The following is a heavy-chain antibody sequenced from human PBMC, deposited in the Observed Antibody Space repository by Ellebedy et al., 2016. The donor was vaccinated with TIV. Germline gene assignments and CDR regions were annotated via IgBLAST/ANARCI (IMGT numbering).Heavy chain of an antibody. CDR2: ISHTGSRT. CDR3: AKGRGGGSDSSAPRYYFDS. J-gene: IGHJ4*02. V-gene: IGHV3-23*01. D-gene: IGHD6-19*01. Sequence: GESLKISCAASGSTFSRYAMSWVRQAPGKGLEWVSTISHTGSRTYYANSVEGRFIISRDNSKRTLYLQMNSLRAEDTAVYYCAKGRGGGSDSSAPRYYFDSWGLGTLVTVSS. CDR1: GSTFSRYA.